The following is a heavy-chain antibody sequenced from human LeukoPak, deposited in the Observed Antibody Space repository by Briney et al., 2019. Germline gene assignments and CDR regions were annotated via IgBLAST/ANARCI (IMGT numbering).Heavy chain of an antibody. V-gene: IGHV4-34*01. CDR3: ARDYCDGSGYYYARRITLFDY. CDR1: GGSFYGYC. Sequence: SETLSPTCGVYGGSFYGYCWSWIRQPPGKGLEWIGEINHSGSTNYNPSLKSRVTISVDTSKNHFSLKLSSVAAADTAVYYCARDYCDGSGYYYARRITLFDYWGQGTLVTVSS. D-gene: IGHD3-22*01. CDR2: INHSGST. J-gene: IGHJ4*01.